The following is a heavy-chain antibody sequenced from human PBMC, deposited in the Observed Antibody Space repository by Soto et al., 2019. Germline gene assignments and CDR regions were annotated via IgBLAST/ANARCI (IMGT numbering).Heavy chain of an antibody. CDR1: GYSFTSYW. CDR2: IYPGDSDT. D-gene: IGHD3-9*01. V-gene: IGHV5-51*01. Sequence: GESLKISCKGSGYSFTSYWIGWVRQMPGKGLEWMGIIYPGDSDTRYSPSFQGQVTISADKSISTAYLQWSSLKASDTAMYYCARLDRVFLTGPGPYYFAYGGQGTLVTVSS. CDR3: ARLDRVFLTGPGPYYFAY. J-gene: IGHJ4*02.